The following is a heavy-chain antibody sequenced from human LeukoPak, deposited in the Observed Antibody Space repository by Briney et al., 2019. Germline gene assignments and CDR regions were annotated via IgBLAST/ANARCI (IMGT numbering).Heavy chain of an antibody. Sequence: SETLSLTCTVSGGSISTYYWTWIRQPPGKGLEWIGYIYYSGSTNYNPSLESRVTISLDTSKNQFSLKLGSVTAADTAVYYCARESGPFYDFWSGSYYFDYWGQGTLVTVSS. CDR3: ARESGPFYDFWSGSYYFDY. J-gene: IGHJ4*02. CDR2: IYYSGST. V-gene: IGHV4-59*01. CDR1: GGSISTYY. D-gene: IGHD3-3*01.